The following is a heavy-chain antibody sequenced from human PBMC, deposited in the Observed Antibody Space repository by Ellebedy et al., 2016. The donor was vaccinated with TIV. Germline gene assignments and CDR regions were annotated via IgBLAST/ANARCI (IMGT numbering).Heavy chain of an antibody. J-gene: IGHJ4*02. CDR2: ISSDGSNK. CDR3: ARGGSSGSSDY. V-gene: IGHV3-30*03. D-gene: IGHD3-10*01. CDR1: GFTFRSHG. Sequence: GGSLRLXCVASGFTFRSHGIYWVRQAPGKGSEWVAVISSDGSNKYYADSVKGRFTISRDNSKNTLYLQMNSLRTDDMAVYYCARGGSSGSSDYWGQGTLVTVSS.